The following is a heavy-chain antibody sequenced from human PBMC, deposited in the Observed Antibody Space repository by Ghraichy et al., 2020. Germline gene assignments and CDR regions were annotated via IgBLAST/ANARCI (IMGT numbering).Heavy chain of an antibody. J-gene: IGHJ4*02. V-gene: IGHV3-43*01. Sequence: GGSPRLSCAASGFTFDDYSMHWVRQPPGRGLEWVSLINRNGGTKYYADSVKGRFTISRDNSENSLYLQMNSLRTEDTALYYCVKERLGSKFVLDYWGQGTLVTVSS. D-gene: IGHD3-10*01. CDR3: VKERLGSKFVLDY. CDR1: GFTFDDYS. CDR2: INRNGGTK.